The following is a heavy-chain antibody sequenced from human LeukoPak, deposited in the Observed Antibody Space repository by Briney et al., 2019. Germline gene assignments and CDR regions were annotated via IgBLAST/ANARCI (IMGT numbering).Heavy chain of an antibody. J-gene: IGHJ4*02. CDR3: ARRSDSGSDDGEDYFDY. Sequence: NPSETLSLTCTVSGGSINSGTFYWGWIRQPPGKGLEWIGSMYYDGSSYYNPSLKSRVTTSVDTSKNQLSLKLTSVTAADTAVYFCARRSDSGSDDGEDYFDYWGQGTLVTVSS. V-gene: IGHV4-39*01. CDR1: GGSINSGTFY. CDR2: MYYDGSS. D-gene: IGHD1-26*01.